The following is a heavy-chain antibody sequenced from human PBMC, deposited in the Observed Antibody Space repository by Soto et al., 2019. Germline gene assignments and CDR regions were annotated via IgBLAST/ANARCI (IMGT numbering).Heavy chain of an antibody. V-gene: IGHV3-30-3*01. CDR1: GFTFSSYA. Sequence: QVQLVESGGGVVQPGRSLRLSCAASGFTFSSYAMHWVRQAPGKGLEWVAVISYDGSNKYYADSVKGRFTISRDNSKNTLYLQMNSLRAEDTAVYYCARDPPPPRGGFDYWGPGTLVTVSS. J-gene: IGHJ4*02. CDR2: ISYDGSNK. CDR3: ARDPPPPRGGFDY. D-gene: IGHD2-15*01.